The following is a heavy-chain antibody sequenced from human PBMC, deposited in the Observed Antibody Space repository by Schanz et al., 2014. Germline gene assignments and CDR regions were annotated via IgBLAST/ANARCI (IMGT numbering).Heavy chain of an antibody. Sequence: EVQLVESGGGLVQPGGSLRLSCAASGFSFRKSAMSWVRQAPGKGLEWVSALTGSGTTTYYADSVKGRFTISRDNSKNTLYLQINNLRAEDTAVYYCAYYDVLTGFDYWGQGTQVTVSS. V-gene: IGHV3-23*04. CDR3: AYYDVLTGFDY. J-gene: IGHJ4*02. CDR1: GFSFRKSA. CDR2: LTGSGTTT. D-gene: IGHD3-9*01.